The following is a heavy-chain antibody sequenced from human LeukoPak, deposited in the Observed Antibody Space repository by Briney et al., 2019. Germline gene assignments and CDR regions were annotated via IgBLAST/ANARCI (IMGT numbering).Heavy chain of an antibody. CDR3: AASSTDAFDI. CDR1: GGSIRSYY. J-gene: IGHJ3*02. CDR2: IYYSGST. Sequence: PSETLSLTCTVSGGSIRSYYWNWIRQPPGKGLEWIGYIYYSGSTHYNPSLKSRVTISVDTSKNQFSLKLNSLTAADTAVYYCAASSTDAFDIWGQGTMVTVSS. V-gene: IGHV4-59*12.